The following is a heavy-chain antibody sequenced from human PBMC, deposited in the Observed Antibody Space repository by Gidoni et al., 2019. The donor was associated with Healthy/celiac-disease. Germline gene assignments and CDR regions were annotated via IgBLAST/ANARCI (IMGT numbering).Heavy chain of an antibody. CDR2: ISYDGSNK. D-gene: IGHD3-3*01. CDR1: GFTFSSYG. V-gene: IGHV3-30*18. CDR3: AKIGPILRFLEWLPTNDAFDI. J-gene: IGHJ3*02. Sequence: QVQLVESGGGVVQPGRSLRLSCAASGFTFSSYGMHWVRQAPGKGLEWVAVISYDGSNKYYADSVKGRFTISRDNSKNTLYLQMNSLRAEDTAVYYCAKIGPILRFLEWLPTNDAFDIWGQGTMVTVSS.